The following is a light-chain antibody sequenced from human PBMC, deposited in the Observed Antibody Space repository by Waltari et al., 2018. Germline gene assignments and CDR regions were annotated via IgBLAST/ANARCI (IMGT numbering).Light chain of an antibody. J-gene: IGKJ3*01. Sequence: EIVLTQSPATLSVSPGERATLSCRASHSISNNLAWYQQKPGKAPRLLISGASARATGIPARFSGSGSGTEFTLTISSLQSEDFAIYYCQQYNNWPPVFTFGPGTKVDF. CDR1: HSISNN. CDR2: GAS. CDR3: QQYNNWPPVFT. V-gene: IGKV3-15*01.